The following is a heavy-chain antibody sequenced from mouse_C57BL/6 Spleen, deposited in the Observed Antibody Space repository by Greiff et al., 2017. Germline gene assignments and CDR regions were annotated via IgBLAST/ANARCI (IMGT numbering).Heavy chain of an antibody. CDR3: ARDGNYSSWFAY. J-gene: IGHJ3*01. V-gene: IGHV1-42*01. Sequence: DVKLQESGPELVKPGASVKISCKASGYSFTGYYMNWVKQSPEKSLEWIGEINPSTGGTTYNQKFKAKATLTVDKSSSTAYMQLKSLTSEDSAVYYCARDGNYSSWFAYWGQGTLVTVSA. CDR2: INPSTGGT. CDR1: GYSFTGYY. D-gene: IGHD2-1*01.